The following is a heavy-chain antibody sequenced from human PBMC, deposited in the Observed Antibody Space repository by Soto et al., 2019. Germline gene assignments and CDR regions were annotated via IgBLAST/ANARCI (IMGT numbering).Heavy chain of an antibody. CDR2: ISYDGSNE. V-gene: IGHV3-30*03. J-gene: IGHJ4*02. CDR1: GFTFSNYA. CDR3: AADPSRGYYGSGSYYNRKEY. D-gene: IGHD3-10*01. Sequence: QVQLVESGGGVVQPGRSLRLSCAASGFTFSNYAMHWVRQAPGKGLEWVAIISYDGSNEYYADSVKGRFTISRDNSKNTLYLQMNSLRAEDTAVYYCAADPSRGYYGSGSYYNRKEYWGQGNLVTVSS.